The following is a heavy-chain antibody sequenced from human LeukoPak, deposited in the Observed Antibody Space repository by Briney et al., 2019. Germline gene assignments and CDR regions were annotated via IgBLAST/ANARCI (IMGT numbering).Heavy chain of an antibody. CDR3: AKVVGAHCSGGSCILFDY. D-gene: IGHD2-15*01. Sequence: GGSLRLSCAASGFTFSSYAMSWVHQAPGKGLEWVSAISGSGGSTYYADSVKGRFTISRDNSKNTLYLQMNSLRAEDTAVYYCAKVVGAHCSGGSCILFDYWGQGTLVTVSS. J-gene: IGHJ4*02. V-gene: IGHV3-23*01. CDR2: ISGSGGST. CDR1: GFTFSSYA.